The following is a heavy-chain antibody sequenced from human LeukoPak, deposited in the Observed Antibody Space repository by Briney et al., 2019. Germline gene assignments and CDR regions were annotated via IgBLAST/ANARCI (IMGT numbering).Heavy chain of an antibody. CDR1: GYTFTGYY. CDR3: ARDRRYYYDSSGYSLYYFDY. J-gene: IGHJ4*02. V-gene: IGHV1-2*02. CDR2: INPNSGGT. Sequence: ASVKVSCKASGYTFTGYYTHWVRQAPGQGLEWMGWINPNSGGTNYAQKFQGRVTMTRDTSISTAYMELSRLRSDDTAVYYCARDRRYYYDSSGYSLYYFDYWGQGTLVTVSS. D-gene: IGHD3-22*01.